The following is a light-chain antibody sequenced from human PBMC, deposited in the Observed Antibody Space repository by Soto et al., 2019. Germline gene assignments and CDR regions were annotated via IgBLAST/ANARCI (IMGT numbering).Light chain of an antibody. V-gene: IGKV1-5*01. CDR1: QTISTW. Sequence: DIQVTQSPPTLSASVGDRVTITCRASQTISTWMAWYQQKPGKAPKLLVYDASTLQSGVASRFSGSGSGTEFTLTISSLQPEDFATYYCQQLNTYPHTFGQGTKLEIK. CDR2: DAS. J-gene: IGKJ2*01. CDR3: QQLNTYPHT.